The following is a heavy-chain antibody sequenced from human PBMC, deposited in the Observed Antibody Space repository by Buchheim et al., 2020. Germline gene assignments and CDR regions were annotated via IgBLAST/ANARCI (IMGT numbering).Heavy chain of an antibody. CDR2: IFGTGYT. J-gene: IGHJ4*02. CDR1: GISVTNYY. CDR3: AKIRPGGASFDY. Sequence: QVLLQESGPGLVTSSETLSLTCSVSGISVTNYYWTWMRQSLGKGLEWLGYIFGTGYTYYSPSLQSRVAMSVDISSNEFSLRLNSVTAADAAVYYCAKIRPGGASFDYWGQGAL. V-gene: IGHV4-59*02. D-gene: IGHD1-1*01.